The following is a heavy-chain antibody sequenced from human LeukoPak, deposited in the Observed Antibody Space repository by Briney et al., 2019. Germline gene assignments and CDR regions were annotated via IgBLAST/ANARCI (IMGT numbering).Heavy chain of an antibody. CDR3: ARVLRDYDSRAYDAFDI. CDR1: GFTVSSNY. V-gene: IGHV3-53*01. D-gene: IGHD3-22*01. CDR2: IYSGGST. J-gene: IGHJ3*02. Sequence: GGSLRLSCAASGFTVSSNYMSWVRQAPGKGLEWVSVIYSGGSTYYADSVKGRFTTPRDISKNTLYLQMNSLRAEDTAVYYCARVLRDYDSRAYDAFDIWGQGTMVTVSS.